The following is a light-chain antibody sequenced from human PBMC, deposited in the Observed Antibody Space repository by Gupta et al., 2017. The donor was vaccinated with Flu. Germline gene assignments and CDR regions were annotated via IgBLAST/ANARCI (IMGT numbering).Light chain of an antibody. J-gene: IGLJ3*02. V-gene: IGLV3-21*02. Sequence: SYVLTQPPSASVAPGQTASLTCGGDNIGSKSVHWYQQRPGQAPVVIIYDDSDRPSGIPERFSGSNSGNTATLTISRVEAGDEAAYYCQVWDSSRDHLVFGGGTKLTVV. CDR3: QVWDSSRDHLV. CDR1: NIGSKS. CDR2: DDS.